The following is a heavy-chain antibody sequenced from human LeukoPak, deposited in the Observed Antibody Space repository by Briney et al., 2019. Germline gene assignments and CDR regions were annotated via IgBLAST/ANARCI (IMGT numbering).Heavy chain of an antibody. D-gene: IGHD1-26*01. V-gene: IGHV3-30*18. CDR1: GFTFSAYG. Sequence: GRSLRLSCAASGFTFSAYGIHWVRQAPGKGLEWVGFISFDESNKYYTDSVRGRFTISRDNSKNTLYLQMNSLRAEDTAVYYCAKAPLGGSYYFDYWGQGTLVTVSS. CDR3: AKAPLGGSYYFDY. J-gene: IGHJ4*02. CDR2: ISFDESNK.